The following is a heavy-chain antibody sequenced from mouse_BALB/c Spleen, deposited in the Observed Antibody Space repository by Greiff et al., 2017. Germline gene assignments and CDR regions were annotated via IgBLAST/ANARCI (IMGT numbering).Heavy chain of an antibody. CDR2: IYPGSGST. CDR3: ARGIYDYDY. Sequence: VQLQQPGAELVKPGTSVKLSCKASGYNFTSYWINWVKLRPGQGLEWIGDIYPGSGSTNYNEKFKSKATLTVDTSSSTAYMQLSSLASEDSALYYCARGIYDYDYWGQGTTLTVSS. V-gene: IGHV1-55*01. D-gene: IGHD2-4*01. CDR1: GYNFTSYW. J-gene: IGHJ2*01.